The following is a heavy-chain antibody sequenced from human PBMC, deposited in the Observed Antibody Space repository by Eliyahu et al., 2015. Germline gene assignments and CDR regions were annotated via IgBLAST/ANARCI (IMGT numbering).Heavy chain of an antibody. Sequence: EVQLVESGGGLVQPGGSLXLXCAAXGFXFGSFWMXWVRQAPGKGLEWVATINQDGSEKYSVDSVKGRFAISRDNAKNSLFLEMNSLRVEDTAVYYCARGGSRGGRFDSRGQGDLVTVSS. J-gene: IGHJ4*02. CDR1: GFXFGSFW. D-gene: IGHD3-10*01. CDR2: INQDGSEK. V-gene: IGHV3-7*01. CDR3: ARGGSRGGRFDS.